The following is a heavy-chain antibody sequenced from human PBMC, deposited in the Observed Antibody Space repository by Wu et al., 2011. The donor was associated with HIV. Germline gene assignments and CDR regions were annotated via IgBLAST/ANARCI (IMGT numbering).Heavy chain of an antibody. J-gene: IGHJ6*02. Sequence: QVQLVQSGAEVKKPGSSVKVSCKASGGTFSSYAISWVRQAPGQGLEWMGGIIPIFGTANYAQKFQGRVTITTDESTSTAYMELSSLRSEDTAVYYCARGGRYIYGNYYYYGMDVWGQGTTGHVSS. V-gene: IGHV1-69*05. CDR2: IIPIFGTA. CDR1: GGTFSSYA. CDR3: ARGGRYIYGNYYYYGMDV. D-gene: IGHD5-18*01.